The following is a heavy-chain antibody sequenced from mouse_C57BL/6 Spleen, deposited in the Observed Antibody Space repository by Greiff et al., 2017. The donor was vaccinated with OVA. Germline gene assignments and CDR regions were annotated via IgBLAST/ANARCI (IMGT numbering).Heavy chain of an antibody. CDR3: ARSSYYYGSSYVMDY. CDR2: IYPGDGDT. D-gene: IGHD1-1*01. Sequence: VQLQQSGAELVKPGASVKISCKASGYAFSSYWMNWVKQRPGKGLEWIGQIYPGDGDTNYNGKFKGKATLTADKSSSTAYMQLSSLTSEDSAVYFCARSSYYYGSSYVMDYWGQGTSVTVSS. J-gene: IGHJ4*01. CDR1: GYAFSSYW. V-gene: IGHV1-80*01.